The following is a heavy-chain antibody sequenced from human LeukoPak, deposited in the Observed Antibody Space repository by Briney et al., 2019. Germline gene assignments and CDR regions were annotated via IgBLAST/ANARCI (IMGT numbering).Heavy chain of an antibody. D-gene: IGHD5-18*01. CDR3: AKGNGYGYDYFDY. CDR1: GFTFSSYA. CDR2: MSGSGGST. J-gene: IGHJ4*02. V-gene: IGHV3-23*01. Sequence: PGGSLRLSCAASGFTFSSYAMSWVRQAPGKGLEWVSAMSGSGGSTYYADAVRGRFTISRDNSKNTVYLQMNSLRAEDTAVYYCAKGNGYGYDYFDYWGQGTLVTVSS.